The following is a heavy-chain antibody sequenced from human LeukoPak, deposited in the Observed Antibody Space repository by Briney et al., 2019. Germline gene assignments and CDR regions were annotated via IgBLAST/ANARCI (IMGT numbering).Heavy chain of an antibody. Sequence: SETLSLTCTVSGGSISSYYVSWIPQPPGKGVEWIGYISYTGSTDYNTSLKSRVTISVDMSKNHFSLKVGSVTAADTAVYYCARGSVYFDSWGQGTLVTVSS. CDR2: ISYTGST. J-gene: IGHJ4*02. CDR3: ARGSVYFDS. CDR1: GGSISSYY. V-gene: IGHV4-59*01.